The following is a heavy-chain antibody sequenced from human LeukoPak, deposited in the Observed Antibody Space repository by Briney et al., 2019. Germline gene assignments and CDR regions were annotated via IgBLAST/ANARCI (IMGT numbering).Heavy chain of an antibody. CDR2: IYYSGSA. D-gene: IGHD3-3*01. V-gene: IGHV4-39*01. CDR1: GGSISSSGYY. J-gene: IGHJ4*02. CDR3: ARGSQVDDFWSGYRAPLDY. Sequence: SQTLSLTCTVSGGSISSSGYYWSWIRQPPGKGLEWIGTIYYSGSAYYNPSLKTQVTISVDTSKNQFSLKLSSVTAADTAVYFCARGSQVDDFWSGYRAPLDYWGQGTLVTVSS.